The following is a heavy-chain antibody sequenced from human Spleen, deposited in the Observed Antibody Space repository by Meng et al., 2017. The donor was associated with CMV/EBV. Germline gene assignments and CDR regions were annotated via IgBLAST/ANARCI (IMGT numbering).Heavy chain of an antibody. J-gene: IGHJ4*02. CDR2: ISAYNGNT. V-gene: IGHV1-18*01. CDR1: GYTFTSYG. Sequence: ASVKVSCKASGYTFTSYGISWVRQAPGQGLEWMGWISAYNGNTNYAQTLQGRVTLTTDTSTSTAYMELRSLRSDDTAVYYCARDHSSGGVDHWGQGTLVTVSS. CDR3: ARDHSSGGVDH. D-gene: IGHD6-19*01.